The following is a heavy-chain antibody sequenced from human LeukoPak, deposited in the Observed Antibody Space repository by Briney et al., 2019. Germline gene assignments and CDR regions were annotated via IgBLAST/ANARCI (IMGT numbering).Heavy chain of an antibody. CDR1: GGSFSGYY. Sequence: SETLSLTCAVYGGSFSGYYWGWIRQPPGKGPEWIGEINHSGSTNYNPSLKSRVTISVDTSKNQFSLKLSSVTAADTAVYYCASSPERYSYGRELYYFDYWGQGTLVTVSS. V-gene: IGHV4-34*01. D-gene: IGHD5-18*01. CDR3: ASSPERYSYGRELYYFDY. CDR2: INHSGST. J-gene: IGHJ4*02.